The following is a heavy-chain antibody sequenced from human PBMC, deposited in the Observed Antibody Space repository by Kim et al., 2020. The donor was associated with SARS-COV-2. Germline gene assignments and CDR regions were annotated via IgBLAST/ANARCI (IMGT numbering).Heavy chain of an antibody. J-gene: IGHJ4*02. CDR1: GGSISSSSYY. CDR3: AREDGADGYNIFFAY. CDR2: IYYSGST. V-gene: IGHV4-39*07. D-gene: IGHD3-9*01. Sequence: SETLSLTCTVSGGSISSSSYYWGWIRQPPGKGLEWIGSIYYSGSTYYNPSLKSRVTISVDTSKNQFSLKLSSVTAADTAVYYCAREDGADGYNIFFAYWGQGTLVTVSS.